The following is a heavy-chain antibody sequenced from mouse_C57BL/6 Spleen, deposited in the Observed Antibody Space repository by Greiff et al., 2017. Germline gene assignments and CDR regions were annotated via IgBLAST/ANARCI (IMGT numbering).Heavy chain of an antibody. CDR3: ARDDSNYPWFAY. CDR1: GYTFTDYY. Sequence: VQLQQSGPVLVKPGASVKMSCKASGYTFTDYYMNWVKQSHGKSLEWIGVINPYNGGTSYNQKFKGKATLTVDKSSSTAYMELNSLTSEDSAVYYCARDDSNYPWFAYWGQGTLVTVSA. V-gene: IGHV1-19*01. D-gene: IGHD2-5*01. J-gene: IGHJ3*01. CDR2: INPYNGGT.